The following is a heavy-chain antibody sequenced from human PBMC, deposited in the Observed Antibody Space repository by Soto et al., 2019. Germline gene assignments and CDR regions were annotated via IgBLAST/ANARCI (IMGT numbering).Heavy chain of an antibody. CDR3: ARGVGSSWYDV. D-gene: IGHD6-13*01. CDR1: GYRFTDNY. V-gene: IGHV1-2*02. J-gene: IGHJ4*02. CDR2: IDPKSGGT. Sequence: QVQLVQSGAEVREPGASVSVSCKASGYRFTDNYIHWVRQALGQGLEWMGWIDPKSGGTNYAQNLQGRVTMTRDTSITTIYMEVKRLISDDTAVYYCARGVGSSWYDVWGQGTLVTVSS.